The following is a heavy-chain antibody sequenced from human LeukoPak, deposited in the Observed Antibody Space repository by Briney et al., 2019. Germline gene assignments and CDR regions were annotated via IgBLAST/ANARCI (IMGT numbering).Heavy chain of an antibody. J-gene: IGHJ1*01. CDR1: GFTVSTNY. Sequence: PGGSLRLSCAASGFTVSTNYMSWVRQAPGKGLEWVSVIYSGGSTYYADSVKGRFTISRDNSKNTLYLQMNSLRAEDTAVYYCATYLGYCSSTSCYFPFQHWGQGTLVTVSS. CDR2: IYSGGST. CDR3: ATYLGYCSSTSCYFPFQH. V-gene: IGHV3-53*05. D-gene: IGHD2-2*01.